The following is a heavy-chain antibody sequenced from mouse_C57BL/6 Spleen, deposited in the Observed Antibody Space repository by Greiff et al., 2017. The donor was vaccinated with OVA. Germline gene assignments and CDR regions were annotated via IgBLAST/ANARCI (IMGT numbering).Heavy chain of an antibody. CDR2: ISNGGGST. J-gene: IGHJ3*01. Sequence: EVKLVESGGGLVQPGGSLKLSCAASGFTFSDYYMYWVRQTPEKRLEWVAYISNGGGSTYYPDTVKGRFTISRDNAKNTLYLQMSRLKSEDTAMYYCARGYYDYDEGFAYWGQGTLVTVSA. CDR3: ARGYYDYDEGFAY. D-gene: IGHD2-4*01. V-gene: IGHV5-12*01. CDR1: GFTFSDYY.